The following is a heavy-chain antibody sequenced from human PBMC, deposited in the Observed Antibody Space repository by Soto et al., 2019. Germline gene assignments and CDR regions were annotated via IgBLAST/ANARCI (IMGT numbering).Heavy chain of an antibody. D-gene: IGHD3-10*01. J-gene: IGHJ4*02. CDR2: TFYRGSS. Sequence: QVRLQESGPGLVRPSETLSLTCAASGVSISSTGYYWSWIRHLPGKGLEWIGTTFYRGSSYYNPSLKTAPTISLHTSKNQFSLTLSSVTAADTAVYYWASPSMFRGVIAFDQWGPGIQVTVTS. CDR3: ASPSMFRGVIAFDQ. CDR1: GVSISSTGYY. V-gene: IGHV4-31*11.